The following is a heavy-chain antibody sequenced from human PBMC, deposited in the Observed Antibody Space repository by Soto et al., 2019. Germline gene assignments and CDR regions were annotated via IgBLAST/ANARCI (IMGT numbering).Heavy chain of an antibody. V-gene: IGHV4-34*01. J-gene: IGHJ6*02. Sequence: SETLSLTCAVYVGSFSGYYWSWIRQPPGKGLEWIGEINHSGSTNYNPSLKSRVTISVDTSKNQFSLKLSSVTAADTAVYYCARLHSGSYTYYYYYGMDVWGQGTTVTV. CDR1: VGSFSGYY. CDR2: INHSGST. D-gene: IGHD1-26*01. CDR3: ARLHSGSYTYYYYYGMDV.